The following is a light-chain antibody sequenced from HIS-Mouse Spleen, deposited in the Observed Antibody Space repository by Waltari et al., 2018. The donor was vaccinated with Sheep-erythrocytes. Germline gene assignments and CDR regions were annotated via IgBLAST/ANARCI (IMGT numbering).Light chain of an antibody. Sequence: EIVLTQSPATLSLSPGERATLSCRASQSVSSYLAWYQQKPGQAPRLPIDDASNRATGIPARFSGSGSGTDFTLTISSLEPEDFAVYYCQQRSNWYTFGQGTKLEIK. J-gene: IGKJ2*01. V-gene: IGKV3-11*01. CDR2: DAS. CDR1: QSVSSY. CDR3: QQRSNWYT.